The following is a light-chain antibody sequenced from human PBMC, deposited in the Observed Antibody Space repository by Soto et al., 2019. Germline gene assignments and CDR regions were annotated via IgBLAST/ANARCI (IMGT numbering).Light chain of an antibody. V-gene: IGLV2-8*01. Sequence: QSALTQPPSASGSPGQSVTISCTGTSSDVGGYNYVSWYQQHPDKAPKLMIYEVSKRPSGVPDRFSGSKSGNTASLTVSGLQAEDEADYYCSSYAGSNIFYVFGTGTKVTVL. CDR3: SSYAGSNIFYV. CDR1: SSDVGGYNY. J-gene: IGLJ1*01. CDR2: EVS.